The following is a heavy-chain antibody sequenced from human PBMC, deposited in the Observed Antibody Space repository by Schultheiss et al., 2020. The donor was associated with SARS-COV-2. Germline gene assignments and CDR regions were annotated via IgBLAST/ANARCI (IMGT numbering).Heavy chain of an antibody. CDR2: IYYSGST. J-gene: IGHJ5*02. D-gene: IGHD3-10*01. Sequence: SETLSLTCTVSGGSISSGGYYWSWIRQHPGKGLEWIGYIYYSGSTYYNPSLKSLVTISVDTSKNQFSLKLSSVTAADTAVYYCARGSSGSYLRFDPWGQGTLVTVSS. CDR1: GGSISSGGYY. V-gene: IGHV4-31*01. CDR3: ARGSSGSYLRFDP.